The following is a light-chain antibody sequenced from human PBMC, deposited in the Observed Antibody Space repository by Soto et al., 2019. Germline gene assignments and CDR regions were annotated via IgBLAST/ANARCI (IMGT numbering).Light chain of an antibody. J-gene: IGKJ1*01. CDR3: QQYGSSPLT. CDR2: GAS. CDR1: QSVSSSY. Sequence: EIVLTQSPGTLSLSPGERATLSCRASQSVSSSYLAWYQQKPGQAPRLLICGASSKATGIPDRFSGNGSGTDFTLTISRLDPEDFAVYYCQQYGSSPLTVGQGTKVEIK. V-gene: IGKV3-20*01.